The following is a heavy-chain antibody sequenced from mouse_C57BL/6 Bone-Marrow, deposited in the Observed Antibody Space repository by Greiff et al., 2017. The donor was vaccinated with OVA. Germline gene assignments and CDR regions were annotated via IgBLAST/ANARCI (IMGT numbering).Heavy chain of an antibody. V-gene: IGHV5-4*03. J-gene: IGHJ1*03. CDR1: GFTFSSYA. CDR2: ISDGGSYT. D-gene: IGHD2-5*01. CDR3: ARPSTTIVTHWYFDV. Sequence: DVMLVESGGGLVKPGGSLKLSCAASGFTFSSYAMSWVRQTPEKRLEWVATISDGGSYTYYPDNVKGRFTISRDNAKNNLYLQMSHLKSEDTAMYYCARPSTTIVTHWYFDVWGTGTTVTVSS.